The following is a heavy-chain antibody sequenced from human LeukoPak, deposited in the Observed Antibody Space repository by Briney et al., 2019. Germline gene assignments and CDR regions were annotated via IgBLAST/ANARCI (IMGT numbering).Heavy chain of an antibody. V-gene: IGHV5-51*01. D-gene: IGHD4-17*01. Sequence: GESLTPSCKGSGYSFTTYWSGWVRQMPGKGLEWMGVIYPDDSDTIYSPSFQGQVTISADKSISTAYLQWSSLKASDTAMYYCARLPTVTSNRIHDGMDVWGQGTTVTVSS. CDR3: ARLPTVTSNRIHDGMDV. CDR2: IYPDDSDT. J-gene: IGHJ6*02. CDR1: GYSFTTYW.